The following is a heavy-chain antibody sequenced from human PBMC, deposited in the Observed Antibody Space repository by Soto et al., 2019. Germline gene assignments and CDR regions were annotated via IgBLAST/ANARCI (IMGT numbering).Heavy chain of an antibody. CDR3: TRKTPTNGMAV. CDR2: ISSSSSTI. D-gene: IGHD2-15*01. J-gene: IGHJ6*02. CDR1: GFTFSTYS. V-gene: IGHV3-48*01. Sequence: HPGGSLRLSCAASGFTFSTYSMNWVRQAPGKGLEWVSYISSSSSTIYYEDSVKGRFTISRENAKNSLYLQMNSLRVGDTAVYYCTRKTPTNGMAVWGQGTTVTVSS.